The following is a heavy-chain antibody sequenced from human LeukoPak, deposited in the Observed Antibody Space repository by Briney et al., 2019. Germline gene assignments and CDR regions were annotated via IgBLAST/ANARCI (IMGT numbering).Heavy chain of an antibody. D-gene: IGHD3-10*01. CDR3: AKEDLYYYGSGSYYSLAHFEY. V-gene: IGHV3-23*01. Sequence: GGSLRLSCAASGFTFSTYWMNWIRQAPGKGLEWVSVISNSGATTYYADSEKGRFTISRDSSKNTLSLQMNSLRAEDTGLYYGAKEDLYYYGSGSYYSLAHFEYWGQGTLVTVSS. J-gene: IGHJ4*02. CDR2: ISNSGATT. CDR1: GFTFSTYW.